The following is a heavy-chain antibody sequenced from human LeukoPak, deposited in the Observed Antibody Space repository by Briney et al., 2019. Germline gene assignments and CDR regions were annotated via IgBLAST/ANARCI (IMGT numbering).Heavy chain of an antibody. V-gene: IGHV4-31*03. J-gene: IGHJ4*02. CDR1: GGSVNSGSYY. Sequence: SETLSLTCTVSGGSVNSGSYYWNWIRQHPGKGLEWIGYIYYSGSTYYNPSLKSRVTISVDTSKNQFSLKLSSVTAADTAVYYCARATMIVPLDYWGQGTLVTVSS. D-gene: IGHD3-22*01. CDR2: IYYSGST. CDR3: ARATMIVPLDY.